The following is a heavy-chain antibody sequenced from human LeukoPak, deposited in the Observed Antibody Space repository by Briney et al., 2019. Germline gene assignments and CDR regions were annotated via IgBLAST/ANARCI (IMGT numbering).Heavy chain of an antibody. CDR3: ARGSGNSGYFDY. J-gene: IGHJ4*02. D-gene: IGHD1-26*01. CDR2: INHSGST. V-gene: IGHV4-34*01. Sequence: SETLSLTCAVYGGSFSGYYWSWIRQPPGKGLEWIGEINHSGSTNYNPSLKSRVTISVDTSKNQFSLKLSSVTAADTAVYYCARGSGNSGYFDYWGQGTLVTVSS. CDR1: GGSFSGYY.